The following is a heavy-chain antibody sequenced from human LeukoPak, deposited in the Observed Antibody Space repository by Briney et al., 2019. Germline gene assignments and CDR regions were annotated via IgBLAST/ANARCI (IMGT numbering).Heavy chain of an antibody. Sequence: GGSLRLSCAASGFTLSGNWMHWVRQAPGKGLVWVSRISGDGSSTNYADSVKGRFTISRDSAKNTLYLQMNSLRAEDTAVYYCVRDVGGSSFDYWGQGTLVTVSS. V-gene: IGHV3-74*01. D-gene: IGHD3-16*01. CDR2: ISGDGSST. CDR1: GFTLSGNW. J-gene: IGHJ4*02. CDR3: VRDVGGSSFDY.